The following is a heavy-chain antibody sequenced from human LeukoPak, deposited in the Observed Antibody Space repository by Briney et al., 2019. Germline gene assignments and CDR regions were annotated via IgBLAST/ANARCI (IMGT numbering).Heavy chain of an antibody. Sequence: PSETLSLTCTVSGGSISSSRYYWGWIRQPPGKGLEWIGRIYTSGSTNYNPSLKSRVTISIDTSKNQFSLRLNSMTAADTAVYYCARQQLGIVVIDYWGQGTLVTVSS. D-gene: IGHD2-2*01. CDR1: GGSISSSRYY. J-gene: IGHJ4*02. CDR3: ARQQLGIVVIDY. CDR2: IYTSGST. V-gene: IGHV4-39*01.